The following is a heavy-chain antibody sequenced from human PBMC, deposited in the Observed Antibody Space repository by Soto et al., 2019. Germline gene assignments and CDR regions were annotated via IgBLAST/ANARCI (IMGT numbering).Heavy chain of an antibody. J-gene: IGHJ6*02. CDR3: AKVASRTVGTTFNYYYGMDV. Sequence: GGSLRLSCAASGLTFSDYDMSWIRQAPGKGPEWISHISSSATHTNYADSVKGRFTVSRDNAKNSLYLQMNSLRDDDTAMYYCAKVASRTVGTTFNYYYGMDVWGQGTTVTVS. CDR1: GLTFSDYD. V-gene: IGHV3-11*06. D-gene: IGHD1-26*01. CDR2: ISSSATHT.